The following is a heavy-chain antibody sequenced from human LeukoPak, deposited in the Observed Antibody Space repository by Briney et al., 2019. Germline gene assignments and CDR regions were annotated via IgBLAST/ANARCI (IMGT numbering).Heavy chain of an antibody. J-gene: IGHJ5*02. CDR3: ARDYCSGGSCYLNWFDP. CDR1: GGSISSHY. Sequence: SETLSLTCTVSGGSISSHYWSWIRQPPGKGLEWIGYIYSSGSTNYNPSLKSRVTMSVDTSENQFSLKLSSVTAADTAMYYCARDYCSGGSCYLNWFDPWGQGTLVTVSS. CDR2: IYSSGST. D-gene: IGHD2-15*01. V-gene: IGHV4-59*11.